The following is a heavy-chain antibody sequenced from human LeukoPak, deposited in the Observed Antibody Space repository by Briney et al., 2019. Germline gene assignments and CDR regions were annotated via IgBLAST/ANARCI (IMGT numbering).Heavy chain of an antibody. V-gene: IGHV1-69*06. CDR2: IIPMFGTP. D-gene: IGHD2-8*01. CDR3: ARAGIPGYCTNVTCSNWLDP. J-gene: IGHJ5*02. Sequence: ASVKVSCKASGDTFTTYAIIWVRQAPGQGLEWMGGIIPMFGTPNYAQRLQGRVTITADKSMKTAYMELSSLKSEDTAVYYCARAGIPGYCTNVTCSNWLDPWGQGTLVTVSS. CDR1: GDTFTTYA.